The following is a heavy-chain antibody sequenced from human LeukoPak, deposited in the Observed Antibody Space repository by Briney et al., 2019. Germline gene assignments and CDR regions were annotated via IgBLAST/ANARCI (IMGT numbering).Heavy chain of an antibody. Sequence: KPSETLSLTCTASGGFISGSHYYWAWIRQPPGKGLEWIGMINYSGNRYYNPSLWSRATISVDTSTNQFSLNLNSVTAADTAVYYCARGYDYWGQGTLVAVSS. CDR1: GGFISGSHYY. V-gene: IGHV4-39*01. J-gene: IGHJ4*02. CDR2: INYSGNR. D-gene: IGHD3-22*01. CDR3: ARGYDY.